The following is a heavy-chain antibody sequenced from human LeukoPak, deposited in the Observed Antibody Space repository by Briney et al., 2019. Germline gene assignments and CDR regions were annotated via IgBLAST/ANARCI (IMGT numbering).Heavy chain of an antibody. J-gene: IGHJ4*02. D-gene: IGHD5-18*01. CDR3: ARGRGYSYGLYDY. CDR1: GGTFSSYA. Sequence: GASVKVSCKASGGTFSSYAISWVRQAPGQGLEWMGGIIPIFGTANYALKFQGRVTITTDESTSTAYMELSSLRSEDTAVYYCARGRGYSYGLYDYWGQGTLVTVSS. CDR2: IIPIFGTA. V-gene: IGHV1-69*05.